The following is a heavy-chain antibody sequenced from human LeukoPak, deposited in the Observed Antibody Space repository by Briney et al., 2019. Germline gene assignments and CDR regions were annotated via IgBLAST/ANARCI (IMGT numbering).Heavy chain of an antibody. CDR2: IIPIFGTA. CDR3: ARDTAVAGTVFFDY. J-gene: IGHJ4*02. Sequence: SVKVSCKASGGTFSSYAISWVRQAPGQGLEWMGGIIPIFGTANYAQKFQGRVTITADESTSTAYMELSSLRSEDTAVYYCARDTAVAGTVFFDYWGQGTLVTVSS. D-gene: IGHD6-19*01. CDR1: GGTFSSYA. V-gene: IGHV1-69*13.